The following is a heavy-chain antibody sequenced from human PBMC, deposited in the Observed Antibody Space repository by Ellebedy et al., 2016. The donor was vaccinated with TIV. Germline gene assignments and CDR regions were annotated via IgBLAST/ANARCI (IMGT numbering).Heavy chain of an antibody. Sequence: GESLKISXVASGFTFRNHWMSWVRQAPGKGLEWVAMIKQGGVEKSYVDSVEGRFIISRDDTWNTLYLQMNGLTSEDSAIYYCARDGISNGDFAYWGRGTLVTVSS. CDR2: IKQGGVEK. V-gene: IGHV3-7*03. J-gene: IGHJ4*01. D-gene: IGHD3-3*01. CDR3: ARDGISNGDFAY. CDR1: GFTFRNHW.